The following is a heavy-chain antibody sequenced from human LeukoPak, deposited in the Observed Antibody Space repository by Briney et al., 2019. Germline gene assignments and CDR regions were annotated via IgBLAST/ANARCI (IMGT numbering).Heavy chain of an antibody. D-gene: IGHD6-19*01. J-gene: IGHJ4*02. CDR2: TWYDGVNK. Sequence: GRSLRPSCAAYGFSFNEYGMHWVRQAPGKGLERVAVTWYDGVNKYYADSVKGRFTISKDNSKNTVDLQMNSLRAEDTAVYYCARLGSGWLFDHWGQGTQVIVSS. V-gene: IGHV3-33*01. CDR3: ARLGSGWLFDH. CDR1: GFSFNEYG.